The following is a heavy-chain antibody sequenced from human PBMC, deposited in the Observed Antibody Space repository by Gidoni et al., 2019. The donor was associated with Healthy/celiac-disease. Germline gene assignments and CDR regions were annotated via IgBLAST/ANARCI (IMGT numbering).Heavy chain of an antibody. CDR3: ARVTVTSHPYFDY. CDR1: CYSISSGYY. CDR2: IYHSGST. D-gene: IGHD4-17*01. J-gene: IGHJ4*02. Sequence: QVQLQASGPGLVNPSETLSLTCTVSCYSISSGYYWAWIRHPPGKGREWLGSIYHSGSTYSNPALKSRVTISVDTSKNQCSRKLSSVTAADTAVYYCARVTVTSHPYFDYGGQGTLVTVSS. V-gene: IGHV4-38-2*02.